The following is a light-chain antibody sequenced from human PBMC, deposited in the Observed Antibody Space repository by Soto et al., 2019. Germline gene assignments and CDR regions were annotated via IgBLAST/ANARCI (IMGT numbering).Light chain of an antibody. CDR3: AAWDGGLNGVV. J-gene: IGLJ3*02. Sequence: QSVLTQPPSVSGTAGQRVTISCSGTTSNIGRNSVSWYQQVPGTAPKLLIHSTHQRPSGVPDRFSGSKSGTSASLAISGLQSEDEVDYYCAAWDGGLNGVVFGGGTKLTVL. CDR2: STH. V-gene: IGLV1-44*01. CDR1: TSNIGRNS.